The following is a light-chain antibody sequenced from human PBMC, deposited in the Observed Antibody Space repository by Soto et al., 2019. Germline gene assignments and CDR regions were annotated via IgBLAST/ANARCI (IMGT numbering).Light chain of an antibody. CDR3: NSYTGSSTYV. Sequence: QCALTQPPSVSGSPGQSVAISCTGTSSDVGSYNRVSWYQQPPGAAPKLMIYEVSNRPSGVPDRFSGSKSGNTASLTISGLQAEDEADYYCNSYTGSSTYVLGTGTKLTVL. J-gene: IGLJ1*01. CDR1: SSDVGSYNR. V-gene: IGLV2-18*02. CDR2: EVS.